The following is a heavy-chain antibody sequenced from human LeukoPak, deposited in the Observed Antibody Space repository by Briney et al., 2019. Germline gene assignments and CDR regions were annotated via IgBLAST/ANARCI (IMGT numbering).Heavy chain of an antibody. CDR3: AKVWYCSGGRCDEY. D-gene: IGHD2-15*01. Sequence: GGSLRLSCAASGFTVSSNYMNWVRQAPGKGLEWVSVIYSGGSTYYADSVKGRFTISRDNSKNTLYLQMNSLRAEDTAVYYCAKVWYCSGGRCDEYWGQGTLVTVSS. J-gene: IGHJ4*02. V-gene: IGHV3-53*01. CDR2: IYSGGST. CDR1: GFTVSSNY.